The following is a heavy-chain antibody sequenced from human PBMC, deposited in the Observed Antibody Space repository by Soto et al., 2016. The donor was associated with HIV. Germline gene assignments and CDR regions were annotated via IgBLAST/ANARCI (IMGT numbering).Heavy chain of an antibody. CDR3: ALGRFLYL. V-gene: IGHV3-66*01. D-gene: IGHD3-3*01. Sequence: EVQLVESGGGLVQPGGSLRLSCPTSGFNLNTNYMNWVRQAPGKGLEWVSRFFSDGKTFYADSVKGRFTISRDNSKNTLFLQMNSVRVEDTAVYYCALGRFLYLWGREPWSPSP. J-gene: IGHJ4*02. CDR1: GFNLNTNY. CDR2: FFSDGKT.